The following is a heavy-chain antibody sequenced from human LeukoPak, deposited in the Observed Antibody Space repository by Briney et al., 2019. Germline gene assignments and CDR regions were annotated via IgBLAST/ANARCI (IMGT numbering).Heavy chain of an antibody. Sequence: GGSLRLSCAASGFTFSNAWMSWVRQAPGKGLEWVGRIKSKTDGGTTDYAAPVKGRFTISRDDSKNTLYLQMNSLKTEGTAVYYCTTDGYYGSGSYNYYYYMDVWGKGTTVTVSS. J-gene: IGHJ6*03. CDR1: GFTFSNAW. CDR3: TTDGYYGSGSYNYYYYMDV. D-gene: IGHD3-10*01. CDR2: IKSKTDGGTT. V-gene: IGHV3-15*01.